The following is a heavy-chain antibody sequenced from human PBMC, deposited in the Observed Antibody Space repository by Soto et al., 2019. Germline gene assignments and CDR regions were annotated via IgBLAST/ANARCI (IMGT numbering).Heavy chain of an antibody. J-gene: IGHJ4*02. CDR1: GGSFSGYY. CDR3: ARGQLEPQITMVRGVISY. Sequence: QVQLQQWGAGLLKPSETLSPTCAVYGGSFSGYYWSWIRQPPGKGLEWIGEINHSGSTNYNPSLKSRVTISVDTSKNQFTVKLSSVGAADTAVYACARGQLEPQITMVRGVISYWGQGTLVTVSS. V-gene: IGHV4-34*01. D-gene: IGHD3-10*01. CDR2: INHSGST.